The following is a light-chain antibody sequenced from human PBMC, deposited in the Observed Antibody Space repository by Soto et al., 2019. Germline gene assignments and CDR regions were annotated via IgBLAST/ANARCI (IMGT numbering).Light chain of an antibody. J-gene: IGKJ5*01. CDR1: QSVSTN. CDR3: QQYNNSPIT. CDR2: GAS. V-gene: IGKV3-15*01. Sequence: IVMTQAPAILSVSPGERATLSCRASQSVSTNLAWFQQKPGQAPRLLIYGASTRETGILARFSGSGAGTECTRPISSLQSEDVDIDYCQQYNNSPITFGQGTRLEIK.